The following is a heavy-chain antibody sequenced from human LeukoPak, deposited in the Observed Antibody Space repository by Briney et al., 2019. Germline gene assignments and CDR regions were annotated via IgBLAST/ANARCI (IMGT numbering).Heavy chain of an antibody. CDR1: GFTFRSYG. D-gene: IGHD3-22*01. V-gene: IGHV3-64*01. Sequence: GGSLRLSCAASGFTFRSYGMHWVRQAPGKGLEYVSAISSNGGRTYYANSVKGRFTLSRDNSRNTLYLQMGSLRAEDMAVYYCATYYYDSGGFHFHHWGQGTLVTVSS. J-gene: IGHJ1*01. CDR3: ATYYYDSGGFHFHH. CDR2: ISSNGGRT.